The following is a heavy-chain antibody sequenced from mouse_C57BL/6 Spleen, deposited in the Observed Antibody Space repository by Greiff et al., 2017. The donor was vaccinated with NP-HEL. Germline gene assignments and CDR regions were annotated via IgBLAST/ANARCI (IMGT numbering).Heavy chain of an antibody. CDR1: GFTFSSYG. CDR3: ERQDGYYFDY. CDR2: ISSGGSYT. Sequence: EVKLMESGGDLVKPGGSLKLSCAASGFTFSSYGMSWVRQTPDKRLEWVATISSGGSYTYYPDSVKGRFTISRDNAKNTLYLQMSSLKSEDTAMYYCERQDGYYFDYWGQGTTLTVSS. V-gene: IGHV5-6*01. J-gene: IGHJ2*01.